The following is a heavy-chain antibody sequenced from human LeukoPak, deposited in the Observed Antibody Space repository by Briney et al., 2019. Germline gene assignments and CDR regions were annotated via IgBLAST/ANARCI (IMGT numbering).Heavy chain of an antibody. CDR2: IYYSGST. CDR1: GGSISSSGYY. Sequence: SETLSLTCSVSGGSISSSGYYWGWIRQPPGKKLEWIGNIYYSGSTYYNPSLKSRVTISVDTSKNQFSLELSSVTAADTAVYYCARPQRYSMYALDYWGQGTLVTVSS. D-gene: IGHD5/OR15-5a*01. J-gene: IGHJ4*02. CDR3: ARPQRYSMYALDY. V-gene: IGHV4-39*01.